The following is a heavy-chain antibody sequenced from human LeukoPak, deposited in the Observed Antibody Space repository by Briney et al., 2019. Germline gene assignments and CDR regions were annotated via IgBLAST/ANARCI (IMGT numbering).Heavy chain of an antibody. CDR3: AKWGDYDILTGYYDSDY. CDR2: IGGRDGGT. J-gene: IGHJ4*01. D-gene: IGHD3-9*01. Sequence: GASLRLSCAASGFIFSNYAMGWVRQAPGKGLEWVSAIGGRDGGTYYADSVKVRFTVSRDDPKNTLYLQMSTLRVEDTAVYYYAKWGDYDILTGYYDSDYWGHGTLVTVSS. V-gene: IGHV3-23*01. CDR1: GFIFSNYA.